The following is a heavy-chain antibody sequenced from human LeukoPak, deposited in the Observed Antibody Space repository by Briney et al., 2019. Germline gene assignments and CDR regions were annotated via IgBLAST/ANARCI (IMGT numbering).Heavy chain of an antibody. CDR1: GGTFSNYA. J-gene: IGHJ4*02. CDR2: IIPIFGTT. CDR3: ARDRATTVTKSFAFDI. Sequence: SVKVSCKASGGTFSNYAISWVRQAPGQGLEWMGGIIPIFGTTNYAQKFQGRVTITTDESTGTAYMELSSLRSDDTAVYYCARDRATTVTKSFAFDIWGQGTLVTVSS. V-gene: IGHV1-69*05. D-gene: IGHD4-17*01.